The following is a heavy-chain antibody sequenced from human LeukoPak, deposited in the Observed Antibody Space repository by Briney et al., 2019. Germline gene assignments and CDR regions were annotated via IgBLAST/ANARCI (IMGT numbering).Heavy chain of an antibody. V-gene: IGHV4-34*01. CDR1: GGSFSGYY. J-gene: IGHJ4*02. D-gene: IGHD3-10*01. CDR3: ARGAFGTLMVRGGNFDY. CDR2: INHSGST. Sequence: SETLSLTCAVYGGSFSGYYWSWIRQPPGKGLEWIGEINHSGSTNYNPSLKSRVTMSIDTSKSQFSLNLSSLTAADTAVYYCARGAFGTLMVRGGNFDYWGQGTLVTVSS.